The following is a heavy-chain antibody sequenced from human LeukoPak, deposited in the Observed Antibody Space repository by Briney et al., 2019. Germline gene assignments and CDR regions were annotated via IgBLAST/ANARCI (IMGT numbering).Heavy chain of an antibody. Sequence: SQTLSLTCTVSGGSISSGDYYWSWIRQPPGKGLEWIGYIYYSGSTYYNPSLKSRVTISVDTSKNQFSLKMGSVTAADTAVYYCARGITDVGATLWFDPWGQGTLVTVSS. D-gene: IGHD1-26*01. CDR2: IYYSGST. CDR3: ARGITDVGATLWFDP. CDR1: GGSISSGDYY. V-gene: IGHV4-30-4*01. J-gene: IGHJ5*02.